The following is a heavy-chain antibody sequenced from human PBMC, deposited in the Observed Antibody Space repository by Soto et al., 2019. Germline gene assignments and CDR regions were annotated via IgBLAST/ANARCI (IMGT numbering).Heavy chain of an antibody. CDR2: MNPNTGNT. D-gene: IGHD2-2*01. Sequence: QEQLVQSGAEVEKPGASVTVACKASGYTFTSYDFNWVRQATGQGPEWLGWMNPNTGNTGYAQKFQRRVTMTRNTPISTAYMELSNLRSEDTGIFYCARGVVPAGIFRYFDLWGRGTLVTVSS. CDR1: GYTFTSYD. J-gene: IGHJ2*01. CDR3: ARGVVPAGIFRYFDL. V-gene: IGHV1-8*01.